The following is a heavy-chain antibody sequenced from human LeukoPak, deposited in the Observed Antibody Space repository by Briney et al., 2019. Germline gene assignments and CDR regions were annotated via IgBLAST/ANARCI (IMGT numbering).Heavy chain of an antibody. Sequence: PGGSLRLSCAASGFTFDDYAMRWVRQVPGKDLEWVSGISWNSDSVAYADSVKGRFTISRDNAKNSLYLQMNSLRPEDTALYYCTRDPADGSSGWTVFRYWGQGTLVTVSS. CDR3: TRDPADGSSGWTVFRY. D-gene: IGHD6-19*01. CDR2: ISWNSDSV. V-gene: IGHV3-9*01. CDR1: GFTFDDYA. J-gene: IGHJ4*02.